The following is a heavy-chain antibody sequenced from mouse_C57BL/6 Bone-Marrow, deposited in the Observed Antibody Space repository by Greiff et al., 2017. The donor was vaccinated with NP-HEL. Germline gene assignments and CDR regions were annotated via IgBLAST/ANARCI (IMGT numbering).Heavy chain of an antibody. CDR1: GFTFSSYT. D-gene: IGHD2-1*01. V-gene: IGHV5-9*01. Sequence: EVKLVESGGGLVKPGGSLKLSCAASGFTFSSYTMSWVRQTPEKRLEWVATISGGGGNTYYPDSVKGRFTISRDNAKNTLYLQMSSLRSEDTALYYCARIYSYYFDYWGQGTTLTVSS. CDR3: ARIYSYYFDY. CDR2: ISGGGGNT. J-gene: IGHJ2*01.